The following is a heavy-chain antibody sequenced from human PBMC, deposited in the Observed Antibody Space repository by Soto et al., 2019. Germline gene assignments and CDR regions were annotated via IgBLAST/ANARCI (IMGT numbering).Heavy chain of an antibody. D-gene: IGHD6-6*01. V-gene: IGHV4-61*01. CDR2: IYYSGST. Sequence: SETLSLTCTVSGGSVSSGSYYWSWIRQPPGKGLEWIGYIYYSGSTNYNPSLKSRVTISVDTSKNQFSLKLSSVTAADTAVYYCARDVRETNPLAARISPYYYYGMDVWGQGTTVTVS. CDR1: GGSVSSGSYY. J-gene: IGHJ6*02. CDR3: ARDVRETNPLAARISPYYYYGMDV.